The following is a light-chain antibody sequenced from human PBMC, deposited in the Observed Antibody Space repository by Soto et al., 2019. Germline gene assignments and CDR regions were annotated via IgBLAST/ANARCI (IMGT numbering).Light chain of an antibody. V-gene: IGKV3-15*01. CDR3: QQYNTWPPLT. J-gene: IGKJ2*01. CDR2: GVS. Sequence: EIVMTQSPATLSVSPGERATLSCRALQSVSSNSAWYQQKPGQAPRLLIYGVSTRATGIPARFSGGRSGNEFTRTISSLQSEDFAVYHCQQYNTWPPLTFGEGTKHEIK. CDR1: QSVSSN.